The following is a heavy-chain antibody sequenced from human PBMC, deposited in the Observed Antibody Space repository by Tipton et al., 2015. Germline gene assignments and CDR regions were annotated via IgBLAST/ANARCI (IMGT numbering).Heavy chain of an antibody. V-gene: IGHV4-59*01. CDR2: IQYSGST. J-gene: IGHJ4*02. Sequence: TLSLTCSVSSDSISKYYWSWIRQPPGKELEWIGYIQYSGSTNYNPSLESRVSISVDTSKTQFSLEMGSVTATDTAVYYCARARGRHGGLFDSWGQGTLVTVSS. CDR1: SDSISKYY. CDR3: ARARGRHGGLFDS. D-gene: IGHD4-23*01.